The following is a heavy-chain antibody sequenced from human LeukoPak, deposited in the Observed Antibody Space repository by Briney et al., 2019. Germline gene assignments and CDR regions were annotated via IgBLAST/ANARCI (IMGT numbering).Heavy chain of an antibody. D-gene: IGHD6-13*01. CDR2: IYYSGTT. CDR1: GGSISSYY. V-gene: IGHV4-59*12. J-gene: IGHJ6*02. CDR3: ARASSSWSDYYYGMDV. Sequence: SETLSLTCTVSGGSISSYYWSWIRQPPGKGLEWIGYIYYSGTTNYNPSLKSRVTISVDRSKNQFSLKLSSVTAADTAVYYCARASSSWSDYYYGMDVWGQGTTVTVSS.